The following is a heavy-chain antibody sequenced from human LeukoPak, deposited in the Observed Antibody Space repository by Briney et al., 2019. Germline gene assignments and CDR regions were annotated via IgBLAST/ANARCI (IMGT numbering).Heavy chain of an antibody. V-gene: IGHV4-30-4*08. CDR2: IYYSGST. CDR1: GGSFSGYY. CDR3: ARDGHAYYYDSSGYLLDY. J-gene: IGHJ4*02. D-gene: IGHD3-22*01. Sequence: SETLSLTCAVYGGSFSGYYWSWIRQPPGKGLEWIGYIYYSGSTYYNPSLKSRVTISVDTSKNQFSLKLSSVTAADTAVYYCARDGHAYYYDSSGYLLDYWGQGTLVTVSS.